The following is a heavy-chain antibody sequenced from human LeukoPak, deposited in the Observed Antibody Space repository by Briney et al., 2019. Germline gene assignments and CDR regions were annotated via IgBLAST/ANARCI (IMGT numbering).Heavy chain of an antibody. Sequence: PSETLSLTCAVYGGSFSGYYWSWIRQPPGKGLEWIGEINHSGSTNYNPSLKSRVTIPVDTSKNQFSLKLSSVTAADTAVYYCARGRMCSSTSCYHNWFDPWGQGTLVTVSS. J-gene: IGHJ5*02. CDR3: ARGRMCSSTSCYHNWFDP. CDR2: INHSGST. V-gene: IGHV4-34*01. D-gene: IGHD2-2*01. CDR1: GGSFSGYY.